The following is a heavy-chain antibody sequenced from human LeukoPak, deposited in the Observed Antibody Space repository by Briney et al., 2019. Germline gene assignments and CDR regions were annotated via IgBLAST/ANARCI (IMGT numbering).Heavy chain of an antibody. Sequence: PGGSLRLSCAASGFAFSNYYMSWIRQAPGKGLVWVSRINTDGSYTSYADSVKGRFTISRDNAKNTLYLQMNSLRADDTAVYYCATDLTGPEDYWGRGTLVTVSS. CDR3: ATDLTGPEDY. CDR1: GFAFSNYY. CDR2: INTDGSYT. J-gene: IGHJ4*02. V-gene: IGHV3-74*01.